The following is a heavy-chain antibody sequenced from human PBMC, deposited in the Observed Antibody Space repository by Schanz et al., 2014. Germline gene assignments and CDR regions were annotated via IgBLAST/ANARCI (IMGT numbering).Heavy chain of an antibody. D-gene: IGHD2-21*02. CDR2: ISSRSSHI. Sequence: EVHLLESGGGLVPPGGSLRLSCVASGFTASSHSMNWVRQAPGKGLEWVSSISSRSSHIYYADSVKGRFTVSRDNAKNSVYLQMNGLRVEDTAVYYCVRERTNYGGNSYFFDHWGQGTLVTVSS. J-gene: IGHJ4*02. CDR1: GFTASSHS. V-gene: IGHV3-21*01. CDR3: VRERTNYGGNSYFFDH.